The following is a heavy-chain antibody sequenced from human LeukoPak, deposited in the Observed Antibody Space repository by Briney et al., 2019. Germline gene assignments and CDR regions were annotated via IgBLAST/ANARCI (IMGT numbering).Heavy chain of an antibody. CDR2: LNPNSGGT. CDR1: GYTFTAFF. Sequence: ASVKVSCKTSGYTFTAFFIHWVRQAPGQGLEWMGWLNPNSGGTNYAQKFQGRVTMTRDTSISTAYMELSRLRSDDTAVYFCARVGAAYQDSNYWGRGTLVTVSS. V-gene: IGHV1-2*02. CDR3: ARVGAAYQDSNY. D-gene: IGHD1-26*01. J-gene: IGHJ4*02.